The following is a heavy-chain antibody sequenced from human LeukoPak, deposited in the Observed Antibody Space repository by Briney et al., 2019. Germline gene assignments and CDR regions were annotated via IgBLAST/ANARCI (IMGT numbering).Heavy chain of an antibody. J-gene: IGHJ4*02. D-gene: IGHD4-23*01. V-gene: IGHV3-21*01. CDR1: GFTFSSYS. CDR3: ARATYSRWQSDY. CDR2: ISGSSSHI. Sequence: GGSLRLSCAASGFTFSSYSMNWVRQAPGKGLEWVSSISGSSSHIYYADSVKGRFTISRDNAKNSQYLQMNSLRVEDTAVYYCARATYSRWQSDYWGQGTLVTVSS.